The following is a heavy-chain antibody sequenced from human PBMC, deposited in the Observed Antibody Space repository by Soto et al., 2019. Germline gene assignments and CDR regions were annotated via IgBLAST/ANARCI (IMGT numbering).Heavy chain of an antibody. D-gene: IGHD5-18*01. J-gene: IGHJ5*02. V-gene: IGHV3-21*01. CDR3: ARNWPPLLPPVDP. CDR2: ISSSSSYI. Sequence: PXVSLRLSCAASVFAFSSSSMNWVRQAPGKGLEWVSSISSSSSYIYYADSVKGRFTISRDNAKNSLYLQMNSLRAEDTAVYYCARNWPPLLPPVDPWGQGTLVTVSS. CDR1: VFAFSSSS.